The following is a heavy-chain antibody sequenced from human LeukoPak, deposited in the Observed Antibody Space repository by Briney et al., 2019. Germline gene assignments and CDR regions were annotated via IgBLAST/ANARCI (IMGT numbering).Heavy chain of an antibody. D-gene: IGHD3-3*01. Sequence: PGGSLRLSCAASGFTFSSYGMHWVRQAPGKGLEWVANIRDDGSEKYYVDSVKGRFTISRDNAKNSLYLRMNSLRAEDTAVYYCARLNYDFWSGVWEGYYMDVWGKGTTVTVSS. V-gene: IGHV3-7*01. CDR2: IRDDGSEK. CDR1: GFTFSSYG. J-gene: IGHJ6*03. CDR3: ARLNYDFWSGVWEGYYMDV.